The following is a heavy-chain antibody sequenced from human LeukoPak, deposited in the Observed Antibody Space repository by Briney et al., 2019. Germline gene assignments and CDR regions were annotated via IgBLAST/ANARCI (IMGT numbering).Heavy chain of an antibody. CDR3: ARTSYDFWSGRNWFDP. Sequence: PGGSLRLSCAASGFTLSSYWMHWVRQVPGQGLVWVSRIISDGSSISYADSVKGRFTVSRDNAKNTLYLQMNSLRAEDTAVYYCARTSYDFWSGRNWFDPWGQGTLVTVSS. J-gene: IGHJ5*02. CDR1: GFTLSSYW. D-gene: IGHD3-3*01. CDR2: IISDGSSI. V-gene: IGHV3-74*01.